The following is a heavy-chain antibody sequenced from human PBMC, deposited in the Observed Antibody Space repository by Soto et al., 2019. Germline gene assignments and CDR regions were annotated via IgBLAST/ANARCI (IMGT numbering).Heavy chain of an antibody. CDR2: IHHSGST. D-gene: IGHD2-2*01. Sequence: QVQLQESGPGLVKPSGTLSLTCAVSSGSISSNNWWSWVRQPPGKGLEWIGEIHHSGSTNYNPSLKSRVSISVDKSRNQFSLNLSSVTAADTAVYYCARWLTSSTMDYYYYYYMDVWGKGTTVTVSS. V-gene: IGHV4-4*02. CDR3: ARWLTSSTMDYYYYYYMDV. CDR1: SGSISSNNW. J-gene: IGHJ6*03.